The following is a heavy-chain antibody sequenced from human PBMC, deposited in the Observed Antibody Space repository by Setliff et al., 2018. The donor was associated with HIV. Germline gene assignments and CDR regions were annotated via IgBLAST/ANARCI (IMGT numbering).Heavy chain of an antibody. V-gene: IGHV1-69*05. D-gene: IGHD5-18*01. CDR2: IIPIFGTA. J-gene: IGHJ4*02. CDR3: ARGITTAMVGYYFDY. Sequence: SVKVSCKAYGGTFSSYAITWVRQAPGQGLECMGGIIPIFGTANYAQRFQGRVTITTDESTSTAYMELSSLRSEDTAVYYCARGITTAMVGYYFDYWGQGTLVTVSS. CDR1: GGTFSSYA.